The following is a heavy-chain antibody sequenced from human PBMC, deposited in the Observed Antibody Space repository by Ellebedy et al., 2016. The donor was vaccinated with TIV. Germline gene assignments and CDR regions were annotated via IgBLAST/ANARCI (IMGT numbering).Heavy chain of an antibody. CDR3: AKDGSPGVGIEY. J-gene: IGHJ4*02. D-gene: IGHD2-8*01. CDR2: ISYDGSNK. Sequence: GESLKISCAASAFTFSTYAMHWLRQAPGKGLEWVALISYDGSNKYYADSVMGRFTISRDNSKSTLYLQMNSLRVEDTAVYYCAKDGSPGVGIEYWGQGTLVTVSS. CDR1: AFTFSTYA. V-gene: IGHV3-30*18.